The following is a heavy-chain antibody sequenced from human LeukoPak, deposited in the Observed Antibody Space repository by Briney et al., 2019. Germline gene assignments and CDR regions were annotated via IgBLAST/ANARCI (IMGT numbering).Heavy chain of an antibody. CDR3: VSFWSAYYPLPLAY. CDR2: IKHDGSET. V-gene: IGHV3-7*01. CDR1: GFSLSNFW. Sequence: GGSLRLSCAASGFSLSNFWMNWVRLAPGKGLEWVATIKHDGSETFYVDSVKGRFTISRDNAKNSLYLLMNSLRAEDKALYFCVSFWSAYYPLPLAYWGQGTPVTGSS. J-gene: IGHJ4*02. D-gene: IGHD3-3*01.